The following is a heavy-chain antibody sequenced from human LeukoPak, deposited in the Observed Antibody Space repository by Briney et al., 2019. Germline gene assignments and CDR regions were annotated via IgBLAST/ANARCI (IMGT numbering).Heavy chain of an antibody. Sequence: PGGSLRLSCAASGFTFSDFWMNWVRQAPGKGPVWVARIRPDGTDASYADSVKGLFTISRDNARNTLFLQISSLRDEDTAVYYCARDMWGTFDYWGQGALVTVSS. CDR2: IRPDGTDA. D-gene: IGHD7-27*01. CDR3: ARDMWGTFDY. CDR1: GFTFSDFW. J-gene: IGHJ4*02. V-gene: IGHV3-74*01.